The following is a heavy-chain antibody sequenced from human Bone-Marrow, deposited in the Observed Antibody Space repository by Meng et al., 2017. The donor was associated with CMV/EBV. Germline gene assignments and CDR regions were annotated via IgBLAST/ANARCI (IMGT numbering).Heavy chain of an antibody. CDR1: GGSISGGDYF. CDR3: ARESGSYDFWSGYYSPGWFDP. J-gene: IGHJ5*02. Sequence: GSLRLSCTVSGGSISGGDYFWSWIRQPPGKGLEWIGSIYYSGSTYYNPSLKSRVTISVDTSKNQFSLKLSSVTAADTAVYYCARESGSYDFWSGYYSPGWFDPWGQGTLVTVSS. D-gene: IGHD3-3*01. CDR2: IYYSGST. V-gene: IGHV4-39*07.